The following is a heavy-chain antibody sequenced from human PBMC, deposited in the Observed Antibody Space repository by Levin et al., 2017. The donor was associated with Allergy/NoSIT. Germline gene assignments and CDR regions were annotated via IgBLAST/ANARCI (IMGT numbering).Heavy chain of an antibody. Sequence: SQTLSLTCTVSGGSISSGDYYWSWIRQPPGKGLEWIGYIYYSGSTYYNPSLKSRVTISVDTSKNQFSLKLSSVTAADTAVYYCARGGGCSGGSCYSGGFDYWAREPWSPSPQ. CDR1: GGSISSGDYY. CDR3: ARGGGCSGGSCYSGGFDY. CDR2: IYYSGST. J-gene: IGHJ4*02. V-gene: IGHV4-30-4*01. D-gene: IGHD2-15*01.